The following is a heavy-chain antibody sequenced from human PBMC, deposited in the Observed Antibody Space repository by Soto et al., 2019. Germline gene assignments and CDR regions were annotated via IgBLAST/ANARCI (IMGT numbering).Heavy chain of an antibody. Sequence: NPGGSLRLSCAASGFTFSSYCMNWVRQAPGKGLEWISSISSSSSYIYYADSVKGRYTISRGNAKNSLSLQMNSLRAEDTAVYYCASDLADTPSDYWGQGTLVTVST. CDR2: ISSSSSYI. J-gene: IGHJ4*02. CDR1: GFTFSSYC. D-gene: IGHD5-18*01. CDR3: ASDLADTPSDY. V-gene: IGHV3-21*01.